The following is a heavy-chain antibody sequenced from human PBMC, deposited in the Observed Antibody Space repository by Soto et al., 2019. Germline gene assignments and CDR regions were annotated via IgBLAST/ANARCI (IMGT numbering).Heavy chain of an antibody. Sequence: GGSLRLSCAASGFTFSSYGMHWVRQAPGKGLEWVAVISYDGSNKYYADSVKGRFTISRDNSKNTLYLQMNSLRAEDTAVYYCAKDYRTPLGIGLHYFDYWGQGTLVTVSS. CDR1: GFTFSSYG. CDR3: AKDYRTPLGIGLHYFDY. D-gene: IGHD7-27*01. J-gene: IGHJ4*02. CDR2: ISYDGSNK. V-gene: IGHV3-30*18.